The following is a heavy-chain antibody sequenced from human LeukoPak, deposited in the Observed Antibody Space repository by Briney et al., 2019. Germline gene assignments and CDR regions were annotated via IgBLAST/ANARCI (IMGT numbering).Heavy chain of an antibody. CDR2: ISSSSSTI. CDR1: GFTFSDYS. D-gene: IGHD7-27*01. Sequence: PGGSLRLSCAASGFTFSDYSMNWVRQAPGKGQEWVSYISSSSSTIYYADSVRGRFTISRDNAKKSLYLRMNSLRAEDTAVYYCARDPPNWGFGYWGQGTLVTVSS. V-gene: IGHV3-48*01. CDR3: ARDPPNWGFGY. J-gene: IGHJ4*02.